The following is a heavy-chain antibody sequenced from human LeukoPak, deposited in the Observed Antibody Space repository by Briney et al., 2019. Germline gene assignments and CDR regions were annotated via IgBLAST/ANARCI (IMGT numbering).Heavy chain of an antibody. CDR2: IYYSGST. CDR1: GGSISSSSYY. D-gene: IGHD2-2*01. J-gene: IGHJ4*02. CDR3: ARLFGPTTDDLVVPDY. Sequence: PSETLSLTCTVSGGSISSSSYYWGWIRQPPGKGLEWIGSIYYSGSTYYNPSLKSRVTISVDTSKNQFSLKLSSVTAADTAVYYCARLFGPTTDDLVVPDYWGQGTLVTVSS. V-gene: IGHV4-39*01.